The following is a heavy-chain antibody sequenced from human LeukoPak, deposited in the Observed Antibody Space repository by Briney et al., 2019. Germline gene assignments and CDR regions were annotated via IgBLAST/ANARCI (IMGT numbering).Heavy chain of an antibody. Sequence: KPSETLSLTCAVYGGSFSGYYWSWIRQPPGKGLEWIGEINHSGSTNYNPSLKSRVTISVDTSKNQFSPKLSSVTAADTAVYYCARGNLGTVVTTGYYYYYYGMDVWGQGTTVTVSS. J-gene: IGHJ6*02. CDR1: GGSFSGYY. CDR2: INHSGST. V-gene: IGHV4-34*01. D-gene: IGHD2-15*01. CDR3: ARGNLGTVVTTGYYYYYYGMDV.